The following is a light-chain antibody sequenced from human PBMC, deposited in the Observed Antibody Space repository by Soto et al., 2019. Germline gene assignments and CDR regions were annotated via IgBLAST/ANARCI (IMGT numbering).Light chain of an antibody. J-gene: IGKJ1*01. CDR3: QQYGSSSWT. Sequence: EIVLTQSPGTLSLSPGERATLSCRASQSVSSIYLAWYQHKPGQAPRLLIYGASSGATGIPDRFSGSGSGTDFTLTISRLEPEDFAVYYCQQYGSSSWTFGRGTTVEIK. V-gene: IGKV3-20*01. CDR1: QSVSSIY. CDR2: GAS.